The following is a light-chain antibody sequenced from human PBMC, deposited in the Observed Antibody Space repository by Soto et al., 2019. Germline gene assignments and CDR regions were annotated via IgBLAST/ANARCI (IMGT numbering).Light chain of an antibody. J-gene: IGKJ3*01. CDR3: QQYYTTPVT. CDR1: QNVLYSSNNKNY. Sequence: DIVMTQSPDSLAVSLGERATINCKSSQNVLYSSNNKNYLAWYQQKPGQPPKLLIYWASTRESGVPDRFSGSGSRTDFTLTISSLQAEDVALYYCQQYYTTPVTFGPGTKVDIK. CDR2: WAS. V-gene: IGKV4-1*01.